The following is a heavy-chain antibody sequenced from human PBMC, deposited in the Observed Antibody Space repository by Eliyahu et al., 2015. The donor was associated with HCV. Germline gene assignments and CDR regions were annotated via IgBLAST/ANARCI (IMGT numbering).Heavy chain of an antibody. J-gene: IGHJ2*01. V-gene: IGHV4-4*02. CDR2: IYHSGST. CDR3: ARDRPDIVVVPAASTGWYFDL. Sequence: QVQLQESGPGLVKPSGTLSLTCAVSGGSISSSNWWXWVRQPPGKGPGWIGEIYHSGSTNYNPSLKSRVTISVDKSKNQFSLKLSSVTAADTAVYYCARDRPDIVVVPAASTGWYFDLWGRGTLVTVSS. D-gene: IGHD2-2*01. CDR1: GGSISSSNW.